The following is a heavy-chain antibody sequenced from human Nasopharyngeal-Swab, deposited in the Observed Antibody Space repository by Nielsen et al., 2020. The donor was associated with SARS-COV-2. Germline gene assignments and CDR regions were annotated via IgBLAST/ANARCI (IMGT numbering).Heavy chain of an antibody. CDR2: ISYDGSNK. D-gene: IGHD4-17*01. J-gene: IGHJ6*02. Sequence: WIRQPPGKGLEWVAVISYDGSNKYYADSVKGRFTISRDNSKNTLYLQMNSLRAEDTAVYYCASLPTVTTKRYGMDVWGQGTTVTVSS. V-gene: IGHV3-30*04. CDR3: ASLPTVTTKRYGMDV.